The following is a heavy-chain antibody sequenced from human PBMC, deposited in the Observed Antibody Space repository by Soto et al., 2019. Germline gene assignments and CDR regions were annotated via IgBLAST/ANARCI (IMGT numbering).Heavy chain of an antibody. V-gene: IGHV3-64*04. Sequence: VQLVESGGGLVQPGGSLRLYCSASGFTFSSYAMHWVRQAPGKGLEYVSAISGSGGSTYYADSVKGRFTISRDNSKNPLYLQMNSLRAEDTAVDYCAKGAMIVVVPLDYWGQGTLVTVSS. D-gene: IGHD3-22*01. CDR2: ISGSGGST. CDR1: GFTFSSYA. CDR3: AKGAMIVVVPLDY. J-gene: IGHJ4*02.